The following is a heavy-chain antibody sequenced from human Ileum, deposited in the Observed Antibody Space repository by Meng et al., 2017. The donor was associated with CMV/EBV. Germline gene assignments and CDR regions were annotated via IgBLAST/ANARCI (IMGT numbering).Heavy chain of an antibody. CDR3: ARDAYSNHY. V-gene: IGHV3-13*01. J-gene: IGHJ4*02. CDR2: IYTAGDT. Sequence: GGSLRLSCAASGFAFSSYDMHWVRQATGKGLEWVSAIYTAGDTYYPGSVKGRFTMSRDNAKNSLYLQMNSLRADDTAVYYCARDAYSNHYWGQGTLVTVSS. CDR1: GFAFSSYD. D-gene: IGHD4-11*01.